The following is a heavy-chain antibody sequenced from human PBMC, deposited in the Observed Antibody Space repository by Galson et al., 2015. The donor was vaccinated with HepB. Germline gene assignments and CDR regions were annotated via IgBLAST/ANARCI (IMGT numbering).Heavy chain of an antibody. D-gene: IGHD3-10*01. V-gene: IGHV3-7*03. CDR1: GFTFSSYW. CDR3: ARGQYYGFRDAFDI. CDR2: IKQDGSEK. J-gene: IGHJ3*02. Sequence: SLRLSCAASGFTFSSYWMSWVRQAPGKGLEWVANIKQDGSEKYYVDSVKGRFTISRDNAKNSLYLQMNSLRAEDTAVYYCARGQYYGFRDAFDIWGQGTMVTVSS.